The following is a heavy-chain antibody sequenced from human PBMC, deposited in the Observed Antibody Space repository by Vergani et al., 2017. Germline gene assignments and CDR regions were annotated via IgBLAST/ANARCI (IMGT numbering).Heavy chain of an antibody. CDR2: ISNSGNTI. V-gene: IGHV3-11*01. Sequence: QLLESGGGLIQPGGSLRLSCAASGFSFSDHYMTWIRQAQGKGLEWVSYISNSGNTIEYADSVKGRFSIARDNAKSSLFLQMDSLRAEDTAVYYCASDHRDYNNYPGTFDIWGQGSMVTVSS. CDR1: GFSFSDHY. CDR3: ASDHRDYNNYPGTFDI. D-gene: IGHD5-24*01. J-gene: IGHJ3*02.